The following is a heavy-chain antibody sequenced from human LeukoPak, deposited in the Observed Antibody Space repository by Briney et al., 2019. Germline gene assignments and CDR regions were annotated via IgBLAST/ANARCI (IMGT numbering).Heavy chain of an antibody. D-gene: IGHD3-3*02. V-gene: IGHV3-66*01. J-gene: IGHJ4*02. CDR3: ARDSNYDY. Sequence: GGSLRLSCAAPGFTVSSNYMSWVRQAPGKGLEWVSVIYSGGSSYYADSVKGRFTISRDNSKNTLYLQMNSLRAEDTAVYYCARDSNYDYWGQGTLVTVSS. CDR2: IYSGGSS. CDR1: GFTVSSNY.